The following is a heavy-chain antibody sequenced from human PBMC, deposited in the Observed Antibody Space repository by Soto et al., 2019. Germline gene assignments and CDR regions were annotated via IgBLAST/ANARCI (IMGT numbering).Heavy chain of an antibody. V-gene: IGHV3-23*01. D-gene: IGHD4-17*01. CDR1: GFIFSTFA. CDR3: AKEPTSTVEGAFDL. Sequence: EVQLLESGRGLVQPGGSLRLSCTGSGFIFSTFAMSWVRQAPGKGLEWLSAISASGGNTYYPDSVKGRFTISRDISENTLYLQMSSLGGEDTAVYHCAKEPTSTVEGAFDLWGRGTMVTVSS. CDR2: ISASGGNT. J-gene: IGHJ3*01.